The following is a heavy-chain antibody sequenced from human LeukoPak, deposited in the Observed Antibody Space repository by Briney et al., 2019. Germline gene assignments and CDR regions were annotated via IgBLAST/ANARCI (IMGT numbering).Heavy chain of an antibody. CDR2: INHSGST. D-gene: IGHD2-21*01. J-gene: IGHJ4*02. CDR3: ARERSIPYLDY. CDR1: GGSFSGCY. Sequence: SETLCLTCAVYGGSFSGCYWSGIRQPPGKGLEWIGEINHSGSTNYNPSLKSRVTISVDTSKNQFSLKLSSVTAADTAVYYCARERSIPYLDYWGQGTLVPVSS. V-gene: IGHV4-34*01.